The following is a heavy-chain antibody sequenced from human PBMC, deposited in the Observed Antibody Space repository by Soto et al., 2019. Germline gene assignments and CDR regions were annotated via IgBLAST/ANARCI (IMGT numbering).Heavy chain of an antibody. Sequence: SQTLSLTCAISGDSVSSNSVAWNWIRQSPSRGLEWLGRTYYRSRWYNDYAVSVKSRMTINPDTSKNQFSLQLNSVTPEDTAVYYCASIYYSSRTPYFDYWGQGTLVTVSS. D-gene: IGHD6-13*01. CDR3: ASIYYSSRTPYFDY. J-gene: IGHJ4*02. V-gene: IGHV6-1*01. CDR2: TYYRSRWYN. CDR1: GDSVSSNSVA.